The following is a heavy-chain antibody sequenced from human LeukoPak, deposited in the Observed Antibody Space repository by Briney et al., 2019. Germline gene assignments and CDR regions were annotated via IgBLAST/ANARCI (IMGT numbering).Heavy chain of an antibody. V-gene: IGHV3-23*01. Sequence: RSLRLSCAASGFTFSIFPMHWVRQAPGKGLEWVSGISGSSGSTYYADSVKGRFTISGDNSKNTLYLQMNTLRAEDTAVYYCAKGGGYSGYDSGGYYYFYMDVWGKGTTVTISS. CDR2: ISGSSGST. J-gene: IGHJ6*03. CDR3: AKGGGYSGYDSGGYYYFYMDV. D-gene: IGHD5-12*01. CDR1: GFTFSIFP.